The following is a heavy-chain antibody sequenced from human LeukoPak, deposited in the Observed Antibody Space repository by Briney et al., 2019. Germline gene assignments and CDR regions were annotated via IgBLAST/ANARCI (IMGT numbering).Heavy chain of an antibody. D-gene: IGHD4-17*01. V-gene: IGHV3-23*01. J-gene: IGHJ3*02. Sequence: PGGSLRLSCTASGFTFSAYAMMWVRQAPGKGPEGVSSIRCGGGTSFYAASVKGRFTISRDNSKYTLFLQMNSLRAEDTAVYYCARDPNGDYIGAFDMWGPGTMVTVSS. CDR3: ARDPNGDYIGAFDM. CDR2: IRCGGGTS. CDR1: GFTFSAYA.